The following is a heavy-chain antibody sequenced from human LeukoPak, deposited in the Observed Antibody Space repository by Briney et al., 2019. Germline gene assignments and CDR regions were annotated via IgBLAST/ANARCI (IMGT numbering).Heavy chain of an antibody. CDR1: GGSISSSSYY. V-gene: IGHV4-39*01. Sequence: NASETLSLTCTVSGGSISSSSYYWGWIRQPPGKGLEWIGSVYYSGYTYYNPSLKSRVTISVDTSNDQFSLKLSSVTAADTAVYYCAKRYMGSSYNRGCDCWGQGTQVTVSS. J-gene: IGHJ4*02. D-gene: IGHD3-10*01. CDR2: VYYSGYT. CDR3: AKRYMGSSYNRGCDC.